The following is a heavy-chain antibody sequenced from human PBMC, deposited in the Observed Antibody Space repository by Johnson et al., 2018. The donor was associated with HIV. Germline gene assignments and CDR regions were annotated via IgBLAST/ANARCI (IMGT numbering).Heavy chain of an antibody. D-gene: IGHD2-15*01. Sequence: VPPVESGGGVVQPGGSLRLSSSSSGFTFSNAWLSWVRQAPGKGLEWVSGFSWNSGSIGYADSVKGRFTISRDNAKNSLYLQMNSLRAEDTALYYCEAVVSAFDIWGQGTMVTVYS. CDR1: GFTFSNAW. CDR2: FSWNSGSI. J-gene: IGHJ3*02. V-gene: IGHV3-9*01. CDR3: EAVVSAFDI.